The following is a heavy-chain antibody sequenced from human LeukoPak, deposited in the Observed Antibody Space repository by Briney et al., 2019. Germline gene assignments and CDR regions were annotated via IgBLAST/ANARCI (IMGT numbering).Heavy chain of an antibody. V-gene: IGHV4-39*01. CDR1: GVSFSSYY. CDR3: ARLGDYGDYGCVY. J-gene: IGHJ4*02. D-gene: IGHD4-17*01. Sequence: SETLSLTCAVYGVSFSSYYWGWIRQPPGRGLEWIGSIYYSGSTYYNPSLKSRVTISVDTSKNQFSLKLSSVTAADTAVYYCARLGDYGDYGCVYWGQGTLVTVSS. CDR2: IYYSGST.